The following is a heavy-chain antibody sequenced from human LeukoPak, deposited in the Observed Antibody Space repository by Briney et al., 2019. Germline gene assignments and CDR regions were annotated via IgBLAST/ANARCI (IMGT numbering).Heavy chain of an antibody. CDR2: INPYSGDT. J-gene: IGHJ4*02. CDR1: GYTSTYYY. Sequence: GASVKVSCKASGYTSTYYYMHWVRQAPGQGLEWMGWINPYSGDTNYAQKFQGRVTMTRDTSISTAYMELSRLRSDDTAVYYCARTFVVYCSGGSCSSASHFDYWGQGTLVTVSS. CDR3: ARTFVVYCSGGSCSSASHFDY. V-gene: IGHV1-2*02. D-gene: IGHD2-15*01.